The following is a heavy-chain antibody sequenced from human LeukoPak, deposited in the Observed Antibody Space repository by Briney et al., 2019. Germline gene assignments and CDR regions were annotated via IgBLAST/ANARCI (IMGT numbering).Heavy chain of an antibody. V-gene: IGHV3-11*04. CDR1: GFAFSDYY. D-gene: IGHD6-6*01. CDR2: ISSSGSDK. Sequence: PGESLRLSCEASGFAFSDYYISWIRRTQGKGLEWISYISSSGSDKYYIDSVKGRFTISRDNAKNSLYLQMNSLRAEDTAVYYCARDGELVSPPTDYWGQGTLVTVSS. J-gene: IGHJ4*02. CDR3: ARDGELVSPPTDY.